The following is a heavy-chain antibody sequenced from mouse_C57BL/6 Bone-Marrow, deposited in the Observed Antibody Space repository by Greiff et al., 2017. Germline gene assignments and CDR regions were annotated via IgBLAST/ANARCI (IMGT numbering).Heavy chain of an antibody. CDR2: IYPGDGDT. CDR3: AAEGSYLDYFDY. J-gene: IGHJ2*01. V-gene: IGHV1-82*01. Sequence: VQLQQSGPELVKPGASVKISCKASGYAFSSSWMNWVKQRPGKGLEWIGRIYPGDGDTNYNGKFKGKATLTADKSSSTAYMQLSSLTSEDSAVYFCAAEGSYLDYFDYWGQGTTLTVSS. D-gene: IGHD5-1*01. CDR1: GYAFSSSW.